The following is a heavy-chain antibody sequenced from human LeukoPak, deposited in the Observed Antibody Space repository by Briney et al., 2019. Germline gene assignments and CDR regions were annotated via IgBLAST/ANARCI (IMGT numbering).Heavy chain of an antibody. J-gene: IGHJ6*03. CDR2: IYTSGST. V-gene: IGHV4-61*02. CDR1: GGSISSGSNY. CDR3: ARDWRDDYYMDV. Sequence: PSETLSLTCTVSGGSISSGSNYWSWIRQPAGKGLVWIGRIYTSGSTNYKPSLYSRVTISVDTSKNQFSLKLSSVTAADTAVYYCARDWRDDYYMDVWGKGTTVTVSS. D-gene: IGHD3-3*01.